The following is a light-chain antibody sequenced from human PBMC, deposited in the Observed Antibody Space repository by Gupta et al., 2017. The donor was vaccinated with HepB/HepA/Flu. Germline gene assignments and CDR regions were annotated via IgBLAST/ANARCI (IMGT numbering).Light chain of an antibody. CDR3: AAWHDSLNGRV. CDR1: SSNIGSNT. CDR2: SNN. V-gene: IGLV1-44*01. J-gene: IGLJ3*02. Sequence: QSLLTQPPPASGTPGPRVTIPCSGSSSNIGSNTVNWYQTPPGKAPRLLIYSNNQRPSGVPDRFSGSKSGTSASLAISGLQSEDEADYYCAAWHDSLNGRVFGGGTKLTVL.